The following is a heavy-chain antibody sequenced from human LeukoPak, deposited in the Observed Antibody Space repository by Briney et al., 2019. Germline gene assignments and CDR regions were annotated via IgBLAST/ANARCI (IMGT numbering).Heavy chain of an antibody. CDR3: TNGQYLVTSLQY. V-gene: IGHV4-34*01. CDR2: INHSGST. CDR1: GGSFSGYY. Sequence: SETLSLTCAVYGGSFSGYYWSWIRRPPGKGLEWIGEINHSGSTNYNPSLKSRVTISVDTSKNQFSLKLSSVTAADTAVYYCTNGQYLVTSLQYWRQATLVTVSS. D-gene: IGHD4-11*01. J-gene: IGHJ4*02.